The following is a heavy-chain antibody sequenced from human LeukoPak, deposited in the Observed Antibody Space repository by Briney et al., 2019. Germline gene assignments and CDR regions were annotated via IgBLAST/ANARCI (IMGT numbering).Heavy chain of an antibody. V-gene: IGHV3-48*04. J-gene: IGHJ4*02. Sequence: GGSLRLSCAASGFTFTNYSVHWVRQAPGKGPEWLSYISSSSRTVFYADSVKGRFTISRDNAKKSLYLQMNSLRVEDTVIYYCATGAVAGGYWGRGTLVTVSS. CDR2: ISSSSRTV. CDR1: GFTFTNYS. D-gene: IGHD3-16*01. CDR3: ATGAVAGGY.